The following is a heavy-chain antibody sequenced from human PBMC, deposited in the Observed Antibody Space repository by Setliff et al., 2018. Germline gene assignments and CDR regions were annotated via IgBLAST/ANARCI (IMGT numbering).Heavy chain of an antibody. CDR1: GGSMIGGHYY. J-gene: IGHJ5*02. D-gene: IGHD2-15*01. CDR2: IYYSGNT. V-gene: IGHV4-31*03. CDR3: ARGHCSSGECPNHFDP. Sequence: SETLSLTCTVSGGSMIGGHYYWSWIRQLPGKGLEWIAYIYYSGNTYYNPSLKSRVTISVDTSKNQFSLKINSVTAADTAVYYCARGHCSSGECPNHFDPWGQGTQVTVSS.